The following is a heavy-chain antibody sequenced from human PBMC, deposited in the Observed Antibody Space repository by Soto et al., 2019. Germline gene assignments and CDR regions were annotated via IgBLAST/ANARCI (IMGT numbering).Heavy chain of an antibody. CDR1: GGSISNGDYY. CDR2: IYYSGST. D-gene: IGHD2-15*01. J-gene: IGHJ4*02. CDR3: ARGRYGGISNF. V-gene: IGHV4-30-4*01. Sequence: SETLSLTCTVSGGSISNGDYYWSWIRQPPGKGLEWIGYIYYSGSTYYNPSLKSRVTISVDTSKNQFSLKLSSVSAADTAVYYCARGRYGGISNFWGQGTLVTVSS.